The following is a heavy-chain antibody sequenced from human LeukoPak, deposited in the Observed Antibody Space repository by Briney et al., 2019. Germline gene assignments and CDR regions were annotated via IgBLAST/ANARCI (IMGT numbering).Heavy chain of an antibody. CDR1: GFTFNSYAYA. CDR2: ISGTGDRT. Sequence: GGSLRLSCAASGFTFNSYAYAMSWVRQAPGEGLEWVSSISGTGDRTYYADSVKGRFTFSRDNSKNTLYLQMNSLRAEDTALYYCAKAMRGVVNAIRHFDLWGRGTLVTVSS. D-gene: IGHD2-21*01. CDR3: AKAMRGVVNAIRHFDL. J-gene: IGHJ2*01. V-gene: IGHV3-23*01.